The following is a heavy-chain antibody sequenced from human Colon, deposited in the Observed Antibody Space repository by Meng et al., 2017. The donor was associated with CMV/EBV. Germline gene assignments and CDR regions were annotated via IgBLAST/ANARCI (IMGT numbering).Heavy chain of an antibody. CDR3: ARDYGGNSDYYYYGMDV. CDR1: GYTFTGYY. J-gene: IGHJ6*02. D-gene: IGHD4-23*01. CDR2: INPNSGGT. V-gene: IGHV1-2*02. Sequence: ASVKVSCKASGYTFTGYYMHWVRQAPGQGLEWMGWINPNSGGTNYAQKFQGRVTMTRDTSISTAYMELSRLRSDDTAVYYCARDYGGNSDYYYYGMDVWDQGTTVTVSS.